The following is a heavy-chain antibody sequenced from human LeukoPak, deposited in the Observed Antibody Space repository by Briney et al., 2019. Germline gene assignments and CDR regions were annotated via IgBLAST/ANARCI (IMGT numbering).Heavy chain of an antibody. CDR2: MNPYSGNT. V-gene: IGHV1-8*03. D-gene: IGHD6-13*01. J-gene: IGHJ5*02. CDR3: ARTQQLVLRSPLDP. Sequence: GASVKVSCKASGYTFTNYDIHWVRQATGQGLEWMGWMNPYSGNTGYAQNFQGRITITRNTSISTAYMELSSLRSDDTAVYYCARTQQLVLRSPLDPWGQGTLVTVSS. CDR1: GYTFTNYD.